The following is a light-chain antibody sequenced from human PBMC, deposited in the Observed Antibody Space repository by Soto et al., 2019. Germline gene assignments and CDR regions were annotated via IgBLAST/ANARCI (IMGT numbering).Light chain of an antibody. Sequence: DIQMTQSPSSLSASVVDRVTITCRSSQSISRYLNWYQQKPGKPPKLLSYAASSLQGGVPSRFSGSGSGTDFTLSISSLQPEDFATYYCQQTYTSPHTFGQGTRLEIK. V-gene: IGKV1-39*01. CDR2: AAS. CDR3: QQTYTSPHT. J-gene: IGKJ5*01. CDR1: QSISRY.